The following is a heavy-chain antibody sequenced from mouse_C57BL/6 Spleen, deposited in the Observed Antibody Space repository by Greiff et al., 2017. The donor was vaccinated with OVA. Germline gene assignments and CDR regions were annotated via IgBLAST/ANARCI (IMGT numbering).Heavy chain of an antibody. J-gene: IGHJ3*01. V-gene: IGHV1-64*01. D-gene: IGHD6-1*01. CDR3: AGGRAWFAY. Sequence: VQLQQPGAELVKPGASVKLSCKASGYTFTSYWMHWVKQRPGQGLEWIGMIHPNSGSTNYNEKFKSKATLTVEKSSSTAYMQLSSLPSEDSAVYYCAGGRAWFAYWVQGTLVTVSA. CDR1: GYTFTSYW. CDR2: IHPNSGST.